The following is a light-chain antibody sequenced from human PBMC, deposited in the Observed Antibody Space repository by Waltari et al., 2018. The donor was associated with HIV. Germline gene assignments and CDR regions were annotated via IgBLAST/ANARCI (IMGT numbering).Light chain of an antibody. Sequence: EIVMTQSPATLSVSPGERITPSCTASQRVSSNLAWYQQKPGQAPRLLLYLTSTRDIGIPARFSGGGSGTEFTLTISSLQSEDVAVYYCQQYKNWPFTFGPGTKLDVK. J-gene: IGKJ3*01. V-gene: IGKV3-15*01. CDR1: QRVSSN. CDR2: LTS. CDR3: QQYKNWPFT.